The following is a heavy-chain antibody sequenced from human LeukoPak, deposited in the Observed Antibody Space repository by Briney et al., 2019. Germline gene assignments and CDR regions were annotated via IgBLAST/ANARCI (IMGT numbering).Heavy chain of an antibody. CDR1: GFTFNSYA. J-gene: IGHJ5*01. CDR2: ISGSGGST. Sequence: GGSLRLSCAASGFTFNSYAMSWVRQAPGKGLEWVSAISGSGGSTYYAGSVKGRFTISRDNSKNTLYLQMNSLRAEDTAVYHCAGASIGYCSSTSCSLASWGQGTLVTVSS. CDR3: AGASIGYCSSTSCSLAS. D-gene: IGHD2-2*01. V-gene: IGHV3-23*01.